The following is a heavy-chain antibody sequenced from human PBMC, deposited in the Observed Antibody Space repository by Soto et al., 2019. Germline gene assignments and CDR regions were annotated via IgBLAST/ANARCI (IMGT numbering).Heavy chain of an antibody. J-gene: IGHJ6*03. CDR2: IYHSGST. Sequence: SETLSLTCAVSSGSISSSNWWSWVRQPPGKGLEWIGEIYHSGSTNYNPSLKSRVTISVDKSKNQFSLKLSSVTAADTAVYYCARVPPRFRYCSGGSCYPAEAYMDVWGKGTTVTVSS. D-gene: IGHD2-15*01. CDR3: ARVPPRFRYCSGGSCYPAEAYMDV. CDR1: SGSISSSNW. V-gene: IGHV4-4*02.